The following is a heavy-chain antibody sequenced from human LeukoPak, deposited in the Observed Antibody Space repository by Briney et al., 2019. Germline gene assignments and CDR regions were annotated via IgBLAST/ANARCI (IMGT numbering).Heavy chain of an antibody. J-gene: IGHJ3*02. CDR2: ISAYNGNT. CDR1: GYSFTSYG. V-gene: IGHV1-18*01. Sequence: WASVKVSCKASGYSFTSYGISWVRQAPGQGLEWMGWISAYNGNTNYAQKLQGRVTMTTDTSTSTAYMELRSLRSDDTAVYYCARGGGERVSYPNAFDIWGQGTMVTVSS. CDR3: ARGGGERVSYPNAFDI. D-gene: IGHD1-26*01.